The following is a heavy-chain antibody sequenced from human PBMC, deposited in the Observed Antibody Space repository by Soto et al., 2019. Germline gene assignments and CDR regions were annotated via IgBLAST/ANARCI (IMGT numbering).Heavy chain of an antibody. CDR3: ASGGYCSGGTCYNFDY. CDR2: ISYDGSKK. J-gene: IGHJ4*02. Sequence: PGGSLRLSCAASGFSFSSYGLHWVRQAPGKGLEWVAVISYDGSKKYYADSVKGRFTISRDNSKNTLYLQMNSLRPEDTAVYYCASGGYCSGGTCYNFDYWGQGTLVTSPQ. V-gene: IGHV3-30-3*01. CDR1: GFSFSSYG. D-gene: IGHD2-15*01.